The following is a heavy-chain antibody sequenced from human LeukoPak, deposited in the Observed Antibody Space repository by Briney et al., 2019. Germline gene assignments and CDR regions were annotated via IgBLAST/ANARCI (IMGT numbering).Heavy chain of an antibody. CDR2: INTNSGGT. D-gene: IGHD3-10*01. V-gene: IGHV1-2*02. Sequence: ASVKLSRTASGYTFTGYYMHLVRQAPGQGLGWVGWINTNSGGTNYAQKFQGTVTMTRDTSISTAYMELSRLRSDDTAVYYCARESTMVRGVTGIDYWGQGTLVTVSS. CDR1: GYTFTGYY. CDR3: ARESTMVRGVTGIDY. J-gene: IGHJ4*02.